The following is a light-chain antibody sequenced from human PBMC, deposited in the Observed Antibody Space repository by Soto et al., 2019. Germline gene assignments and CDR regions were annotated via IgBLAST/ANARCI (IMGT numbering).Light chain of an antibody. CDR3: QQYQSYPIT. J-gene: IGKJ4*01. CDR2: QAS. Sequence: DIQMTQSPSTLSASVGDRVTITCRASQNIITYLAWYQQKPGKAPKFLIYQASSLQSGVPSRFSGSGSETEFTLTISSLQPDDSATYYCQQYQSYPITFGGGTKVEIK. V-gene: IGKV1-5*03. CDR1: QNIITY.